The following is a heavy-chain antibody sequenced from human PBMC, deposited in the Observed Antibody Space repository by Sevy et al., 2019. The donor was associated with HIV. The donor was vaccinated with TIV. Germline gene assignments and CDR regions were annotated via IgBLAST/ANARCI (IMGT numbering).Heavy chain of an antibody. CDR2: IYYSGGT. D-gene: IGHD3-3*01. CDR1: GGSISSYY. J-gene: IGHJ5*02. CDR3: ARDLSSITSFGVDHSGWFDP. Sequence: SETLSLTCTVSGGSISSYYWSRIRQPPGKGLEWIGYIYYSGGTNYNPSLKSRVTISLDTSKNQFSLKLSSVTAADPAVYDCARDLSSITSFGVDHSGWFDPWGQGTLVTVSS. V-gene: IGHV4-59*12.